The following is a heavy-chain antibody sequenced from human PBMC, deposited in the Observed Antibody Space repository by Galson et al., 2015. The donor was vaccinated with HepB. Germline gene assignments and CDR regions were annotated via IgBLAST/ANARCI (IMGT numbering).Heavy chain of an antibody. CDR2: ISYDGSNK. J-gene: IGHJ6*02. V-gene: IGHV3-30*04. CDR1: GFTFSSYA. CDR3: ARDRVSSPEGYYYYYGMDV. Sequence: SLRLSCAASGFTFSSYAMHWVRQAPGKGLEWVAVISYDGSNKYYADSVKGRFTISRDNSKNTLYLQMNSLRAEDTAVYYCARDRVSSPEGYYYYYGMDVWGQGTTVTVSS. D-gene: IGHD1-14*01.